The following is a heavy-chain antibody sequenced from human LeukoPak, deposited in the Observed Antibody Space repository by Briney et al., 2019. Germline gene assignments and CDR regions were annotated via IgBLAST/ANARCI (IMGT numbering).Heavy chain of an antibody. CDR2: VDYRGST. Sequence: SETLSLTCSVTGDTTSTYYYWSWIRQPPGQGLEWIGYVDYRGSTSYSPSLKSRVIISADRPMTHISLKVPSVTAGDTAVYYCAGLVVVPSEHFDSWGQGALVTVSS. V-gene: IGHV4-59*08. CDR1: GDTTSTYYY. D-gene: IGHD2-15*01. J-gene: IGHJ4*02. CDR3: AGLVVVPSEHFDS.